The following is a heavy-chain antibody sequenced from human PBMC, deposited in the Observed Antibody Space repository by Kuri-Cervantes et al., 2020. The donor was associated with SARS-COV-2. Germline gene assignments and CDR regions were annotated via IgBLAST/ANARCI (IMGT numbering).Heavy chain of an antibody. Sequence: ESLKISFAASGFTFSSYWMSCIRQPPGKGLEWIGEINHSGSTNYNPSLKSRVTISVDKSKNQFSLKLSSVTAADTAVYYCARAARTTMVRGVIGYWGQGTLVTVSS. CDR1: GFTFSSYW. D-gene: IGHD3-10*01. CDR3: ARAARTTMVRGVIGY. J-gene: IGHJ4*02. V-gene: IGHV4-34*01. CDR2: INHSGST.